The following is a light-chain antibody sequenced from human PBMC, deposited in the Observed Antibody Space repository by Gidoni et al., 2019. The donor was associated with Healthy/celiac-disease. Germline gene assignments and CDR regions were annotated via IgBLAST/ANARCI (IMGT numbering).Light chain of an antibody. J-gene: IGKJ5*01. CDR3: QQRVT. CDR2: DAA. V-gene: IGKV1-5*01. Sequence: DIQMTQSPSTLPASVGDRVTITCRASQSISHWLAWYQQKPGKDPKLLTYDAASLESGVPSRFSGSGSGTEFTLTISGLQPDDFATYYSQQRVTFGQGTRLEIK. CDR1: QSISHW.